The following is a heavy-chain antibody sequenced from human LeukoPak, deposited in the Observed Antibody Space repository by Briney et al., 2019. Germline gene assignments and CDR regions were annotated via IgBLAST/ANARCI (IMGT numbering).Heavy chain of an antibody. D-gene: IGHD1-1*01. V-gene: IGHV4-39*01. J-gene: IGHJ4*02. CDR3: ARRRNGVPYYFDY. CDR2: FYYSGST. Sequence: PSETLSLTCTFSGGSLSTSDYYGGWIRQPPGKGLEWIGSFYYSGSTYYNPSLKSRLTIPVDPSNNQFSLRLTSVTAADTAVYYCARRRNGVPYYFDYWGQGTMVTVSS. CDR1: GGSLSTSDYY.